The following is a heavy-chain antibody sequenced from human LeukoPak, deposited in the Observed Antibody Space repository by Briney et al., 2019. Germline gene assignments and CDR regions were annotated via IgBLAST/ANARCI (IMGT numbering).Heavy chain of an antibody. V-gene: IGHV4-38-2*02. Sequence: SETLSLTCTVSGYSMSSGYYWGWIRQPPERGLEWIGSMYHTGSTYYNPSLKSRVTISVDTSKNQFSLKLSSVTAADTAVYYCARACYDILTGYYIDYWGQGTLVTVSS. J-gene: IGHJ4*02. CDR3: ARACYDILTGYYIDY. CDR1: GYSMSSGYY. CDR2: MYHTGST. D-gene: IGHD3-9*01.